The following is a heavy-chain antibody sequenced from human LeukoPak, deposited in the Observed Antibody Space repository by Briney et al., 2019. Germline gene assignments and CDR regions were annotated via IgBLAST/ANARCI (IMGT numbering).Heavy chain of an antibody. CDR3: ASIPSYYFDY. D-gene: IGHD6-6*01. J-gene: IGHJ4*02. Sequence: SETLSLTCTVSGGSISSGGYYWSWIRQPPGKGLEWIGYIYHSGSTFYNPSLKSRVTISVDRSKNQFSLKLSSVTAADTAVYYCASIPSYYFDYWAREPWSPSP. CDR1: GGSISSGGYY. V-gene: IGHV4-30-2*01. CDR2: IYHSGST.